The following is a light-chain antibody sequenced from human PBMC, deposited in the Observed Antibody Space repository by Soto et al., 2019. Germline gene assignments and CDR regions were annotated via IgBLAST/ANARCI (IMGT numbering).Light chain of an antibody. CDR3: LQYHNLWA. CDR1: QNIYYN. J-gene: IGKJ1*01. V-gene: IGKV3-15*01. CDR2: RAS. Sequence: ILMTQSPATVSVSPGESATLSCRARQNIYYNVAWYQQRPGQAPRLLIYRASTRAPGVPARFSGSGSGTEFPLTISSLQPEDFTVYSCLQYHNLWAFGQGTKVEI.